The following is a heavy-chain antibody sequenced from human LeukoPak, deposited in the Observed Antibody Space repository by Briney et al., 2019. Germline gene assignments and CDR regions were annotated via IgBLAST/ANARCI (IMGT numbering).Heavy chain of an antibody. D-gene: IGHD3-10*01. CDR2: INTNTGGT. J-gene: IGHJ3*02. Sequence: ASVNVSFKASGYRFTDYWIQWVRQAPGQGLEWMGWINTNTGGTVYAQKFQGRVTMTRDTSLTTSYMDLSRLTSDDTAVYYCARGGSFHEFDIWGQGTMVIVSS. CDR1: GYRFTDYW. V-gene: IGHV1-2*02. CDR3: ARGGSFHEFDI.